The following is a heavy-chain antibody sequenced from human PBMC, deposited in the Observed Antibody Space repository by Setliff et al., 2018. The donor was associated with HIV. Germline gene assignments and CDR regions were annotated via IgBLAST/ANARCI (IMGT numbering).Heavy chain of an antibody. V-gene: IGHV3-33*06. CDR3: AKGGFGVPVAYATPLS. J-gene: IGHJ5*02. Sequence: GGSLRLSCAASGFTFSSYGMHWVRQAPGKGLEWVAVIWYDGSNKYYADSVKGRFTISRDNSKDTLYLQMNSLRGEDTAVYYCAKGGFGVPVAYATPLSWGQGTLVTVSS. CDR2: IWYDGSNK. D-gene: IGHD6-19*01. CDR1: GFTFSSYG.